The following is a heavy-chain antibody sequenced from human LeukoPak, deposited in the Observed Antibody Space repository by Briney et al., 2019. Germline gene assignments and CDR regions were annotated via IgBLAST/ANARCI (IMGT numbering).Heavy chain of an antibody. CDR2: ISSSGSTI. Sequence: TGGSLRLSCAASGFSFSDYYMSWMRQAPGKGLEGVSYISSSGSTIYYADSVKGRFTISRDNAKNSLYLQMNSLRAEDTAVYYCAGGPVSYPYYYYMDVWGKGTTVTVSS. D-gene: IGHD1-26*01. CDR3: AGGPVSYPYYYYMDV. V-gene: IGHV3-11*01. J-gene: IGHJ6*03. CDR1: GFSFSDYY.